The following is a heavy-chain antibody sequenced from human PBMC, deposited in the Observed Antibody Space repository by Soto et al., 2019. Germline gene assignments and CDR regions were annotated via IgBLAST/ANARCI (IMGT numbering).Heavy chain of an antibody. D-gene: IGHD3-10*01. J-gene: IGHJ5*02. CDR1: GASIRTYY. V-gene: IGHV4-59*08. Sequence: QVQLQESGPGLVKPSETLSLTCTVSGASIRTYYWTWIRQPPGKGLEWIAYIHHSGTTNYNPSLKIRATIPVDTSKKQLFLKLGSVTDADTAVYYGERLPSVSGSVAWFDPWGQGTLVTVSS. CDR3: ERLPSVSGSVAWFDP. CDR2: IHHSGTT.